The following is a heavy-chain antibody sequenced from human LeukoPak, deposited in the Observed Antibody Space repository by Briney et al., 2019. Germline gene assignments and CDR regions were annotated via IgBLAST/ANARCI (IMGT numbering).Heavy chain of an antibody. V-gene: IGHV3-21*01. CDR2: ISRSSNYI. D-gene: IGHD3-10*01. Sequence: GGSLRLSCAASGFTFSSYSMYWVRQVPEKGLEWVSSISRSSNYIYYADSVKGRFTISRDNAKNSLYLQMSSLRAEDTAVYYCAREDGSGSYSSYWGQGTLVTVSS. CDR3: AREDGSGSYSSY. J-gene: IGHJ4*02. CDR1: GFTFSSYS.